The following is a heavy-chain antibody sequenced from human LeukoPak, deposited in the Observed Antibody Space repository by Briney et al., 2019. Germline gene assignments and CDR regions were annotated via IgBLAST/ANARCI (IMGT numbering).Heavy chain of an antibody. V-gene: IGHV3-21*01. D-gene: IGHD5-12*01. CDR3: ARDLSARYSGYDWEFDY. J-gene: IGHJ4*02. Sequence: GGSLRLSCAASRFTFSIYIMNWVGPAPAKGLEWVSSISSSSSYIYYADSVKGRFTISRDNAKNSLYLQMNSLRAEDTAVYYCARDLSARYSGYDWEFDYWGQGTLVTVSS. CDR2: ISSSSSYI. CDR1: RFTFSIYI.